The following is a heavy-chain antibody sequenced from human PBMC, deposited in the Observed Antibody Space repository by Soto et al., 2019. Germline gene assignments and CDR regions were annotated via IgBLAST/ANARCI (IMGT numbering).Heavy chain of an antibody. J-gene: IGHJ6*02. CDR1: GYSFSDYH. Sequence: ASVKVSCKASGYSFSDYHIHWVRQAPGQGLEWLGRINPKSGGTSSAQKFQGWVTMTRDTSISTAYMELTRLRSDDTAVYFCARGHSTDCSKGVCSFFYNHEMDVWGPGTTVTV. CDR2: INPKSGGT. CDR3: ARGHSTDCSKGVCSFFYNHEMDV. V-gene: IGHV1-2*04. D-gene: IGHD2-8*01.